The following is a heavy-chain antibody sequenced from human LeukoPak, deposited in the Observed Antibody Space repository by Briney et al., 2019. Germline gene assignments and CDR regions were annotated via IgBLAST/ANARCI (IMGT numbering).Heavy chain of an antibody. CDR1: GFTFNNYA. J-gene: IGHJ4*02. CDR2: ISGNGGRT. V-gene: IGHV3-23*01. CDR3: AKGGCSSATCYVNS. D-gene: IGHD2-2*01. Sequence: GGSLRLSCAASGFTFNNYAMSWVRQAPGKGLEWVAAISGNGGRTYYRDSVKGRFTISRDNPKNTLYLQMNSLKADDTAVYSCAKGGCSSATCYVNSWGQGTLVTVSS.